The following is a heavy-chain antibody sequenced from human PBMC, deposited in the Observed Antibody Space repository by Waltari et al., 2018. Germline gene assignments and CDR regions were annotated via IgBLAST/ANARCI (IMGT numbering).Heavy chain of an antibody. V-gene: IGHV1-69*10. CDR2: IIPILGIA. CDR3: AGFSLSRGGLQSAFDY. Sequence: QVQLVQSGAEVKKPGSSVKVSCKASEGTFSSYAISWVRQAPGQGLEWRGWIIPILGIANYAQRFQGRVTITADKSTSTAYMELSSLRSEDTAVYYCAGFSLSRGGLQSAFDYWGQGTLVTVSS. J-gene: IGHJ4*02. D-gene: IGHD3-10*01. CDR1: EGTFSSYA.